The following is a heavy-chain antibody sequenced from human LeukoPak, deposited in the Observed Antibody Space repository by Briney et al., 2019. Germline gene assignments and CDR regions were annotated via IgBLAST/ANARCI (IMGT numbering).Heavy chain of an antibody. CDR3: AKGGGSYYLVYFNY. CDR1: GFTFSSYA. CDR2: ISGSGGST. J-gene: IGHJ4*02. V-gene: IGHV3-23*01. D-gene: IGHD1-26*01. Sequence: PGGSLRLSCAASGFTFSSYAMSWVRQAPGKGLEWVPAISGSGGSTYYADSVKGRFTISRDNSKNTLYLQMNSLRAEDTAVYYCAKGGGSYYLVYFNYWGQGTLVTVSS.